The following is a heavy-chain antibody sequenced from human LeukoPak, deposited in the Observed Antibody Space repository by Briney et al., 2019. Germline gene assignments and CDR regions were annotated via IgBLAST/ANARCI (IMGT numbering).Heavy chain of an antibody. CDR1: GFTLRDYY. CDR3: SRTRSGYNWNTISDY. J-gene: IGHJ4*02. CDR2: ISSSGSTI. D-gene: IGHD1/OR15-1a*01. Sequence: GGSLRLSCAASGFTLRDYYMSWIRQAPGKGLEWVSYISSSGSTIYYADSVKGRFTISRDNAKNSLYLQMNSLRAEDTAVYYCSRTRSGYNWNTISDYWGQGTLVTVSS. V-gene: IGHV3-11*04.